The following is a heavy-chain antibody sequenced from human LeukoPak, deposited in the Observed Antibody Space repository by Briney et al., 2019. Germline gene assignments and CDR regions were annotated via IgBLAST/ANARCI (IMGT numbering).Heavy chain of an antibody. J-gene: IGHJ6*02. D-gene: IGHD3-3*01. CDR3: ARDTNYDFWSGYLNLGYYYYYYGMDV. Sequence: GASVKVSCTSSGYTFTSYYMHWVRQAPGQGLEWMGIINPSGGSTSYAQKFQGRVTMTRDTSTSTVYMELSSLRSEDTAVYYCARDTNYDFWSGYLNLGYYYYYYGMDVWGQGTTVTVSS. CDR2: INPSGGST. CDR1: GYTFTSYY. V-gene: IGHV1-46*01.